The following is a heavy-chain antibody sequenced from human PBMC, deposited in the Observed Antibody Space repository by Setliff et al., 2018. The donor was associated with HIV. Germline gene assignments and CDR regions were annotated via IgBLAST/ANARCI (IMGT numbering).Heavy chain of an antibody. CDR2: INPSGGST. J-gene: IGHJ4*02. D-gene: IGHD1-26*01. CDR3: ARGWEGGMDY. CDR1: GYMFTSYG. Sequence: ASVKVSCKASGYMFTSYGIGCVRQAPGQGLEWLGMINPSGGSTWYAQKFQGRVTMTGDTSTNTLYMELSSLRSEDTAVYYCARGWEGGMDYWGQGTLVTVSS. V-gene: IGHV1-46*01.